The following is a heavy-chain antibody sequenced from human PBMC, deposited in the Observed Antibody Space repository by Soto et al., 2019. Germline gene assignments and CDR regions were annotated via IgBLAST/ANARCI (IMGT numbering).Heavy chain of an antibody. V-gene: IGHV2-5*02. J-gene: IGHJ5*02. Sequence: QITLKESGPTLVKPTQTLTLTCTFSGFSLSTSGVGVGWIRQPPGKALEWLALIYWDDDKRYSPSLKSRLTITTDSLKNQVVLTMTNMDPVDTATYYCAHSIAVAGTFDPWGQGTLVTVSS. CDR3: AHSIAVAGTFDP. D-gene: IGHD6-19*01. CDR2: IYWDDDK. CDR1: GFSLSTSGVG.